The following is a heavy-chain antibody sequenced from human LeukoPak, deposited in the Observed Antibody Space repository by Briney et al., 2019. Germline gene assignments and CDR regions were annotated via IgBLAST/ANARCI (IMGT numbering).Heavy chain of an antibody. CDR2: INPDSGGT. CDR3: ARAAAATMANYFDY. D-gene: IGHD6-13*01. CDR1: GYTFTDYY. Sequence: ASVKVSCKASGYTFTDYYMYWVRQAPGQGLEWMGWINPDSGGTGYAQKFQGRVTMTRDTSISTAYMELSRLRSDDTAVFYCARAAAATMANYFDYWGQGTLVTVSS. J-gene: IGHJ4*02. V-gene: IGHV1-2*02.